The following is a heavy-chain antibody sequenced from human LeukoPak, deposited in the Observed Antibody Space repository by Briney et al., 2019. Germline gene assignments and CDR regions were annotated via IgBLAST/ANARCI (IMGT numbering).Heavy chain of an antibody. CDR2: INPNSGGT. Sequence: ASVKVSCKASGYTFTGYYMHWVRQAPGQGLEWMGWINPNSGGTNYAQKFQGRVTMTRDTSISTAYMELSRLRSDDTAVYYCARDNWGDTGFRFDPWGQGTLVTVSS. J-gene: IGHJ5*02. CDR1: GYTFTGYY. CDR3: ARDNWGDTGFRFDP. D-gene: IGHD7-27*01. V-gene: IGHV1-2*02.